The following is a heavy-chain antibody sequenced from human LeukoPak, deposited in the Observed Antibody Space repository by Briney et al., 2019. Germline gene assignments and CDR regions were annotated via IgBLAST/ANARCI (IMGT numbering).Heavy chain of an antibody. J-gene: IGHJ4*02. CDR3: WDYDNNASWDY. CDR1: GFIFTNAW. V-gene: IGHV3-15*01. CDR2: IKSKTSGGTV. Sequence: GGSLRLSCAASGFIFTNAWMRWVRQTLGRGLEWIGRIKSKTSGGTVDYAAPVKGRFTISRDDSKNMLYLQMNGLKTEDTGVYYCWDYDNNASWDYWGQGTLVTVSS. D-gene: IGHD3-16*01.